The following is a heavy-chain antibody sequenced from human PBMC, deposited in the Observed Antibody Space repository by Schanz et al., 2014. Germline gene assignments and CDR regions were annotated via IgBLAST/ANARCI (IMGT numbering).Heavy chain of an antibody. J-gene: IGHJ5*02. CDR2: ISPNSGDT. CDR3: ARERGVRGGGVWKVNWFDP. CDR1: GYTFTGRY. D-gene: IGHD3-10*01. V-gene: IGHV1-2*06. Sequence: QVQWVQSGADVKKPGASVKVSCKASGYTFTGRYMHWVRQAPGQGLEWMGRISPNSGDTHSAQKFQGRVTMTWDRSISTANMELSRLRSDDTAVYYCARERGVRGGGVWKVNWFDPWGQGTLVTVSS.